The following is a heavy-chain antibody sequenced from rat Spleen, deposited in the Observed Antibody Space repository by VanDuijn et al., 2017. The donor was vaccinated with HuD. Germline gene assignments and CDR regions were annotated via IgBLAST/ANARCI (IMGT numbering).Heavy chain of an antibody. Sequence: EVQLVESGGGLVQPGRSMKLSCAASGFTFSNYHMAWVRQAPTKGLEWVATISYDGSSTYYRDSVKGRFTISRDNAKSTLYLQMDSLRSEDTATYYCARQVTALDYWGQGVMATVSS. J-gene: IGHJ2*01. V-gene: IGHV5-29*01. CDR3: ARQVTALDY. CDR2: ISYDGSST. CDR1: GFTFSNYH. D-gene: IGHD1-10*01.